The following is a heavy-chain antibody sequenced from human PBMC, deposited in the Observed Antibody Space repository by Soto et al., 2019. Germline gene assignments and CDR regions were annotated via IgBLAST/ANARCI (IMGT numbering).Heavy chain of an antibody. CDR2: IYPGDSDT. D-gene: IGHD6-19*01. J-gene: IGHJ5*02. Sequence: GESLKISCKDSGYSFTTYWIGWVRQMPGKGLEWMGIIYPGDSDTRYSPSFQGHVTISADKSINTAYLQWSSLRASDTAMYYCAAGIAVVGPPGWFDPWGQGTLVTVSS. CDR1: GYSFTTYW. V-gene: IGHV5-51*01. CDR3: AAGIAVVGPPGWFDP.